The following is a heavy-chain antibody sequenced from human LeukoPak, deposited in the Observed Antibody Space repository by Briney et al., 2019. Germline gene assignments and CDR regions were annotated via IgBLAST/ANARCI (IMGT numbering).Heavy chain of an antibody. CDR1: GGSISSYY. Sequence: SETLSLTCTVSGGSISSYYWSWIRQPAGKGLEWIGRIYTSGSTNYNPSLKSRVTMSVDTSKNQFSLKLSSVTAADTAVYYCASSSPRTGAFDIWGQGTMVTVSS. CDR2: IYTSGST. D-gene: IGHD1-1*01. V-gene: IGHV4-4*07. CDR3: ASSSPRTGAFDI. J-gene: IGHJ3*02.